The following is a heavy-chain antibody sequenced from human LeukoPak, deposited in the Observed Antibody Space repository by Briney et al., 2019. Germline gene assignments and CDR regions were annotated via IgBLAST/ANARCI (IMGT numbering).Heavy chain of an antibody. CDR2: IYYSGST. D-gene: IGHD1-26*01. V-gene: IGHV4-59*01. Sequence: PSETLSLTCTVSGGSISSYYWSWIRQPPGKGLEWIGYIYYSGSTNYNPSLKSRVTISVDTSKNQFSLKLSSVTAADTAVYYCARSYRGSYLNWFDPWGQGTLVTVSS. CDR1: GGSISSYY. CDR3: ARSYRGSYLNWFDP. J-gene: IGHJ5*02.